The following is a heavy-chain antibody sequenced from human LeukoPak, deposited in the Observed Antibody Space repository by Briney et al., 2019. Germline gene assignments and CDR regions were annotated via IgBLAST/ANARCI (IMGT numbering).Heavy chain of an antibody. J-gene: IGHJ6*02. CDR1: GFTFSTYW. V-gene: IGHV3-74*01. Sequence: GGSLSLSCAASGFTFSTYWMHWVRQAPGKGLVWVSSINSDASRTSHADSVKGRFTISRDNAKNTLYLQLNSLRAEDTAVYYCARGNYHGMDVWGQGTTVTVSS. CDR2: INSDASRT. D-gene: IGHD3-10*01. CDR3: ARGNYHGMDV.